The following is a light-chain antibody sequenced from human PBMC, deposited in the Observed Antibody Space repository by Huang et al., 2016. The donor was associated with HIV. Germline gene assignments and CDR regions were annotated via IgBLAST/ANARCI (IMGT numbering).Light chain of an antibody. CDR2: ATS. CDR3: QQYHSLPWT. Sequence: DIQMTQSPSSLSASVGDRVTITCRASQSIGNSLAWYQQKPEKAPRLLLYATSTLESGVPSRFSGSGSGTHYTLTINTLQPEDIASYYCQQYHSLPWTFGQGTKVEIK. J-gene: IGKJ1*01. CDR1: QSIGNS. V-gene: IGKV1-NL1*01.